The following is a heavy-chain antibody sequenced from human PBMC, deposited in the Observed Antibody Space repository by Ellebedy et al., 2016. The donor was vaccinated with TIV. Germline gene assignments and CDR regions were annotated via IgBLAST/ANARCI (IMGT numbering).Heavy chain of an antibody. CDR3: AKADNGGTSAY. CDR1: GFTFSRSG. D-gene: IGHD1-7*01. V-gene: IGHV3-30*02. J-gene: IGHJ4*02. Sequence: GESLKISCAASGFTFSRSGMHWVRQAPGKGLEWVAFIRDDGTKEYYADSVKGRFTISRDNSKDTLYVQMNGLRGEDTAMYYCAKADNGGTSAYWGQGTLVSVSS. CDR2: IRDDGTKE.